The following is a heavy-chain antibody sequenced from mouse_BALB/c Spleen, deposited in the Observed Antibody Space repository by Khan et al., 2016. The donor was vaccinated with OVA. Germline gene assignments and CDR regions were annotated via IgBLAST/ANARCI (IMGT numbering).Heavy chain of an antibody. CDR1: GYSITSGYY. D-gene: IGHD1-1*01. CDR2: ISYDGSN. Sequence: EVELVESGPGLVKPSQSLSLTCSVTGYSITSGYYWNWIRQFPGNILEWMGYISYDGSNNYNQSFKNRISFTRDTSKNQSFLKLNSVTTEDTATYYCARIGHFYSGTSYDAMDYWGQGTSVTVSS. CDR3: ARIGHFYSGTSYDAMDY. V-gene: IGHV3-6*01. J-gene: IGHJ4*01.